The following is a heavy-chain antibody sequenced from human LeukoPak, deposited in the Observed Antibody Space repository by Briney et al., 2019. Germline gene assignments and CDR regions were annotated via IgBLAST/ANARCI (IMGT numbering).Heavy chain of an antibody. J-gene: IGHJ4*02. V-gene: IGHV3-66*01. CDR1: GFTVGSNY. CDR2: IYSGGST. CDR3: ARGYHYYGSGSPYYFDY. D-gene: IGHD3-10*01. Sequence: GGSLRLSCAASGFTVGSNYMNWVRQAPGKGLEWVSVIYSGGSTYYVDSVKGRFTISRDNSKNTLYLQMNSLRAEDTAVYYCARGYHYYGSGSPYYFDYWGQGTLVTVSS.